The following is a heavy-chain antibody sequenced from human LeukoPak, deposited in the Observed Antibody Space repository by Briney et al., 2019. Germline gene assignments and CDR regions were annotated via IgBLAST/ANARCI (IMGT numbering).Heavy chain of an antibody. CDR3: AKAGRTTYYYDSSGYYYFDY. D-gene: IGHD3-22*01. J-gene: IGHJ4*02. V-gene: IGHV3-23*01. Sequence: GGSLRLSCAASGFTFSSYAMSWARQAPGKGLEWVSAISGSGGSTYYADSVKGRFTISRDNSKNTLYLQMNSLRAEDTAVYYCAKAGRTTYYYDSSGYYYFDYWGQGTLVTVSS. CDR2: ISGSGGST. CDR1: GFTFSSYA.